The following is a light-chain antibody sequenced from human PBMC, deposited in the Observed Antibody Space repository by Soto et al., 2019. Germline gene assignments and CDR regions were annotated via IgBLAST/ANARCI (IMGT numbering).Light chain of an antibody. CDR1: QIVNSKY. CDR3: VQYDEPPSRWT. Sequence: EIVLTQSPGTLSLSPGERGTVSCRASQIVNSKYLAWYQHRPGQAPRLLIYDASRRATGIPDRFSGSASGADFILAILRLEPEDVAEYYCVQYDEPPSRWTFGQGTKV. CDR2: DAS. J-gene: IGKJ1*01. V-gene: IGKV3-20*01.